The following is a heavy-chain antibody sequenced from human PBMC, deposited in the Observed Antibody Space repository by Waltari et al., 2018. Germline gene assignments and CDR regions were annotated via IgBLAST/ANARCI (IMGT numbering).Heavy chain of an antibody. Sequence: VQLLESGGGLVQPGGSLRLSCVASGFTFGGYTMTWVRQAPGKGLDWVSTIRGSGADTYYADSVKGRFTISRDNSRDTLYLQMNTLTAGDTAIYYCAKSLGDTYGRYPMDYWGQGTLVTVSS. CDR1: GFTFGGYT. V-gene: IGHV3-23*01. J-gene: IGHJ4*02. CDR3: AKSLGDTYGRYPMDY. D-gene: IGHD3-10*01. CDR2: IRGSGADT.